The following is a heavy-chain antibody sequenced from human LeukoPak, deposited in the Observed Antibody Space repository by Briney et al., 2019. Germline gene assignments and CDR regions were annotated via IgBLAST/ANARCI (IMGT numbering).Heavy chain of an antibody. CDR1: GFTFSNYG. Sequence: GGSLRLSCAASGFTFSNYGMHWVRQAPGKGLEWVAVISYDGSNKYYADSAKGRFTISRDNSKNTLYLQMNSLRAEDTAVYYCASPLYYDTRGFYYQVFDWGQGTLVTVSS. V-gene: IGHV3-30*03. CDR2: ISYDGSNK. D-gene: IGHD3-22*01. J-gene: IGHJ4*02. CDR3: ASPLYYDTRGFYYQVFD.